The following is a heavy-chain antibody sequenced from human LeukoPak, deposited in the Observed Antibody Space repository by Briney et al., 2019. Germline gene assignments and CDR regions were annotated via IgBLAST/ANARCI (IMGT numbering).Heavy chain of an antibody. CDR2: IIPIFGTA. D-gene: IGHD1-26*01. Sequence: SVKVSCKASGGTFSSYAISWVRQAPGQGLEWMGGIIPIFGTANYAQKFQGRVTITADESTRTAYMELSSLRSEDTAVYYCARGYSELRVQDAFDIRGQGTMVTVSS. CDR1: GGTFSSYA. CDR3: ARGYSELRVQDAFDI. J-gene: IGHJ3*02. V-gene: IGHV1-69*13.